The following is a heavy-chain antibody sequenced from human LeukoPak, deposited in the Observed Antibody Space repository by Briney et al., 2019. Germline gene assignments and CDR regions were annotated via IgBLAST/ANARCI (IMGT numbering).Heavy chain of an antibody. Sequence: GGSLRLSCAASGFTFSSFSMNWVRQAPGKGLEWVSYIRTSGTNTDYTGSVKGRFTISRDNAKNSLYLQMNSLRAEDTAVYYCARHEYSSLNFDYWGQGTLVTVSS. V-gene: IGHV3-48*04. CDR1: GFTFSSFS. J-gene: IGHJ4*02. CDR2: IRTSGTNT. D-gene: IGHD6-6*01. CDR3: ARHEYSSLNFDY.